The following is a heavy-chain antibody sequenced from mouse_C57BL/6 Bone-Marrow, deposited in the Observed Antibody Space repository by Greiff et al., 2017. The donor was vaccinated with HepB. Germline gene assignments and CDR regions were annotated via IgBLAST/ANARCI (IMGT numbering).Heavy chain of an antibody. CDR3: ARGFYYDYGYFDY. Sequence: ESGPGLVKPSQSLSLTCSVTGYSITSGYYWNWIRQFPGNKLEWMGYISYDGSNNYNPSLKNRISITRDTSKNQFFLKLNSVTTEDTATYYCARGFYYDYGYFDYWGQGTTLTVSS. D-gene: IGHD2-4*01. J-gene: IGHJ2*01. CDR1: GYSITSGYY. V-gene: IGHV3-6*01. CDR2: ISYDGSN.